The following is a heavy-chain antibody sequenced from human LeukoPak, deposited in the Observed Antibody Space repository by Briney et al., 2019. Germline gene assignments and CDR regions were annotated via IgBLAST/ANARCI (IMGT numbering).Heavy chain of an antibody. J-gene: IGHJ4*02. D-gene: IGHD2-8*01. V-gene: IGHV4-4*02. Sequence: SETLSLTCAVSGDSINSTNWWSWVRQPPGKGLEWIGDIYHSGSTNYSPSLKSRVIITVDQSKSHFSLKLSSVTAADTAVYYCGRGERGVDYWGQGTLVTVSS. CDR2: IYHSGST. CDR3: GRGERGVDY. CDR1: GDSINSTNW.